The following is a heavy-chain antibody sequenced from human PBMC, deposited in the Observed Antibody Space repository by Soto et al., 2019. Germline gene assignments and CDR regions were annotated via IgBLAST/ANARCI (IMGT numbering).Heavy chain of an antibody. CDR1: GYTFTGHY. Sequence: GASVKVSCKASGYTFTGHYIHWLRQFPGQGLEWMGWIYPKSGGTKYAQKFQGRVTMTRDTSISTVYMDLSRLRFDDTAVYYCARRALTTVTTVGLDSWGQGAPVTVSS. CDR3: ARRALTTVTTVGLDS. V-gene: IGHV1-2*02. CDR2: IYPKSGGT. J-gene: IGHJ4*02. D-gene: IGHD4-17*01.